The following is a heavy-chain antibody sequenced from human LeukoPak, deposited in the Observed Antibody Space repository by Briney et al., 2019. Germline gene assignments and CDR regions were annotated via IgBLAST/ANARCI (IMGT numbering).Heavy chain of an antibody. CDR1: GYTFSIYG. CDR2: ISAHTGKS. CDR3: ARDGKGRFDFRENDY. D-gene: IGHD3-3*01. V-gene: IGHV1-18*01. Sequence: ASVNVSCKASGYTFSIYGITWVRQAPGQGLEWMGWISAHTGKSDYAQKFQNRVTMTADTATSTAYMELRSLGSDDTAVYYCARDGKGRFDFRENDYWGQGTLVTVSS. J-gene: IGHJ4*02.